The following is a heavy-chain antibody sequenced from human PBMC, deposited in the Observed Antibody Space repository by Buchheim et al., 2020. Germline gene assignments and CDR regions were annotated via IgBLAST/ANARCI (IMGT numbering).Heavy chain of an antibody. CDR3: ARDYDFWSGYYNYYYGMDV. V-gene: IGHV4-34*01. J-gene: IGHJ6*02. Sequence: QLQLQESGPGLVKPSETLSLTCAVYGGSFSGYYWSWIRQPPGKGLEWIGEINHSGSTNYNPSLKSRVTISVDTSKNQFSLKLSSVTAADTAVYYCARDYDFWSGYYNYYYGMDVWGQGTT. CDR2: INHSGST. D-gene: IGHD3-3*01. CDR1: GGSFSGYY.